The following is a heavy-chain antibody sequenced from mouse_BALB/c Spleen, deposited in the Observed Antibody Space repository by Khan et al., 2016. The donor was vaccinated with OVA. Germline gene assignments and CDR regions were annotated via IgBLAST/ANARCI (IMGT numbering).Heavy chain of an antibody. CDR3: SRGDPGSFDY. CDR2: IYPSDSYT. V-gene: IGHV1-69*02. Sequence: QVQLKESGAQLVRPGASVKLSCQASGYTFTNHWINWVKQRPGQGLEWIGNIYPSDSYTNYNHHFKDKATLTVDKSSSAAYMQLSSPTSEDSAVYYCSRGDPGSFDYGGQGTTLTVSS. D-gene: IGHD2-13*01. J-gene: IGHJ2*01. CDR1: GYTFTNHW.